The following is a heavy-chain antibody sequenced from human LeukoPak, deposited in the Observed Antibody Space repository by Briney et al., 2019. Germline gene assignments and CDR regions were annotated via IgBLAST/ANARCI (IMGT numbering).Heavy chain of an antibody. Sequence: ASVKVSCKASGYTFTSYAMHWVRRAPGQRLEWMGWINAGNGNTKYSQKFQGRVTITRDTSASTAYMELSSLRSEDTAVYYCGRVAGIYYYYGMDVWGQGTTVTVSS. J-gene: IGHJ6*02. CDR3: GRVAGIYYYYGMDV. D-gene: IGHD6-19*01. CDR1: GYTFTSYA. CDR2: INAGNGNT. V-gene: IGHV1-3*01.